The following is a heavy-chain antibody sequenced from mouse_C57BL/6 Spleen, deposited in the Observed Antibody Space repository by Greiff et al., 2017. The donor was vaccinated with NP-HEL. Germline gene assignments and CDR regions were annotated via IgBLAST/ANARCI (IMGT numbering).Heavy chain of an antibody. Sequence: QVHVKQSGAELVRPGASVTLSCKASGYTFTDYEMHWVKQTPVHGLEWIGAIDPETGGTAYNQKFKGKAILTADKSSSTAYMELRSLTSEDSAVYYCTRWGNYYGLSYYFDYWGQGTTLTVSS. J-gene: IGHJ2*01. CDR3: TRWGNYYGLSYYFDY. CDR1: GYTFTDYE. D-gene: IGHD1-1*01. CDR2: IDPETGGT. V-gene: IGHV1-15*01.